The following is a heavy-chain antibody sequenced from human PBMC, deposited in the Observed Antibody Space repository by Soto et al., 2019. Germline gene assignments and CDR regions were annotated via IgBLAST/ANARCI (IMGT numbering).Heavy chain of an antibody. CDR3: ARHYGSYFAY. Sequence: QLQLQESGPGLVKPSETLSLTCTVSGGSISSSSYYWGWIRQPPGKGLEWIGSIYYSGSTYYNPSLKSRVTQSVDTSKNQSSLKLSSVTAADTAVYYCARHYGSYFAYWGQGTLVTVSS. V-gene: IGHV4-39*01. J-gene: IGHJ4*02. CDR1: GGSISSSSYY. CDR2: IYYSGST. D-gene: IGHD1-26*01.